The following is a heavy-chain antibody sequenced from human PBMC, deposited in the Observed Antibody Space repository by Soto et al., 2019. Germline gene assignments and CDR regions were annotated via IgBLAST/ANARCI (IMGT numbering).Heavy chain of an antibody. D-gene: IGHD2-15*01. V-gene: IGHV3-23*01. CDR3: AKDGEDIVVVVAASNYGMDV. J-gene: IGHJ6*02. Sequence: EVQLLESGGGLVQPGGSLRLSCAASGFTFSSYAMSWVRQAPGKGLELVSAISGSGGSTYYADSVKGRFTISRDNSKNTLYLQMNSLRAEDTAVYYCAKDGEDIVVVVAASNYGMDVWGQGTTVTVSS. CDR2: ISGSGGST. CDR1: GFTFSSYA.